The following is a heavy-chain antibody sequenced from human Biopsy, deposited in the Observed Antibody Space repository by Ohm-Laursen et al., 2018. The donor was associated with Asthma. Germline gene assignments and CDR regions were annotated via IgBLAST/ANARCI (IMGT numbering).Heavy chain of an antibody. Sequence: SPRLSCSASGFTFSSFAMSWVRQAPGKGLEWVAIISHDGTTEYYADSVKGRFTISRDNSRDTVSLQMNSLRADDTAVYYCAKGWYFDSWGQGTQVTVSS. D-gene: IGHD6-13*01. J-gene: IGHJ4*02. CDR3: AKGWYFDS. CDR2: ISHDGTTE. V-gene: IGHV3-30*18. CDR1: GFTFSSFA.